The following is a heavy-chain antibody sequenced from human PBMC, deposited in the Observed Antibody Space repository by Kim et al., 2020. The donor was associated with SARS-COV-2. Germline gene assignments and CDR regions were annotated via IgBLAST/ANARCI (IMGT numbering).Heavy chain of an antibody. D-gene: IGHD6-13*01. CDR1: GFTFSSYA. J-gene: IGHJ4*02. V-gene: IGHV3-30*04. Sequence: GGSLRLSCAASGFTFSSYAMHWVRQAPGKGLEWVAVISYDGSNKYYADSVKGRFTISRDNSKNTLYLQMNSLRAEDTAVYYCASNSSSWSELIYWGQGTLVTVSS. CDR3: ASNSSSWSELIY. CDR2: ISYDGSNK.